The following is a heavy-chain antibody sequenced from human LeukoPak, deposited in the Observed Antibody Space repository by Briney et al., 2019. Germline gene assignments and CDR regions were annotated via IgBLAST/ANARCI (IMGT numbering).Heavy chain of an antibody. Sequence: SETLSLTCAVYGGSFSGYYWSWIRQPPGKGLEWIGEINHSGSTNYNPSLKSRVTISVDTSKNQFSLKLSSVTAADTAVYYCARPRRGYSGYYYFDYWGQGTLVTVSS. CDR2: INHSGST. CDR3: ARPRRGYSGYYYFDY. CDR1: GGSFSGYY. D-gene: IGHD5-12*01. V-gene: IGHV4-34*01. J-gene: IGHJ4*02.